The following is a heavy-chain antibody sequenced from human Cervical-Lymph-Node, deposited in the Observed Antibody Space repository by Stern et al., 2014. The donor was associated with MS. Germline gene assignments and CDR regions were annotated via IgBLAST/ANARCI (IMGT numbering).Heavy chain of an antibody. J-gene: IGHJ4*02. CDR2: MSWNSVSI. Sequence: EVQLVASGRDLVQPGRSLRLSCAASGFRFDLYAMHWIRQVPGKGLEWVGGMSWNSVSIGYTGSVKGRFTVSRDNVKNFLYLQMDSLRPEDTALCYCAKEIRRADSSPDYWGQGALVTVSS. CDR3: AKEIRRADSSPDY. V-gene: IGHV3-9*01. CDR1: GFRFDLYA. D-gene: IGHD6-19*01.